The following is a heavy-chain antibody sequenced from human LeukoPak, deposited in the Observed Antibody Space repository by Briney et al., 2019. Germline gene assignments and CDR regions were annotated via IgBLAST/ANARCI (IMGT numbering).Heavy chain of an antibody. V-gene: IGHV3-21*01. Sequence: PGRSLRLSCAPSGFTFADYALNWVRQAPGKGLEWVSSISSSSNYIYYADSVRGRFTISRDNAKNSLYLQMNSLRAEDTAVYYCAGGDGDYDYFDYWGQGILVTVSS. CDR2: ISSSSNYI. CDR1: GFTFADYA. J-gene: IGHJ4*02. CDR3: AGGDGDYDYFDY. D-gene: IGHD4-17*01.